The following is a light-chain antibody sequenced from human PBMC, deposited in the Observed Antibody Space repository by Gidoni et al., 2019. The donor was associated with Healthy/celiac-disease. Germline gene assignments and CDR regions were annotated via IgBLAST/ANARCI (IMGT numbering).Light chain of an antibody. V-gene: IGKV1-5*03. Sequence: DIQMTQSPSTLSASVGDRVTITCRASQSISSWLAWYQQKPGKAPKLLIYKASSLESGVPSMFSGSGSGTEFTLTISSLQPDDFATYYCQQYNTYSGTFGGGTKVEIK. CDR3: QQYNTYSGT. CDR1: QSISSW. J-gene: IGKJ4*01. CDR2: KAS.